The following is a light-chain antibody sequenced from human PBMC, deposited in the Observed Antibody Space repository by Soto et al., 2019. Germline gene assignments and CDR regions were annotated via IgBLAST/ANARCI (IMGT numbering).Light chain of an antibody. J-gene: IGLJ2*01. Sequence: QSALTQPASVSGSPGQSITISCTGTRGDVGPYHFVSWYQQHPGKVPKLIIFEVIYRPSGVSSRFSGSKSGNTASLTISDRQTDDEADYYCSSYTSLKTRVVGGGTKLTVL. CDR3: SSYTSLKTRV. CDR1: RGDVGPYHF. CDR2: EVI. V-gene: IGLV2-14*01.